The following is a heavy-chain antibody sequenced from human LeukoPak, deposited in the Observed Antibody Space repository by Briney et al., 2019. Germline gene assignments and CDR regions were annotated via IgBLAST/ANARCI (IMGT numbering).Heavy chain of an antibody. CDR2: INSDGSST. CDR1: GFTFSSYW. D-gene: IGHD6-13*01. CDR3: ARVYSSSWYDAFDI. Sequence: GGSLRLSCAASGFTFSSYWMHSVRQAPGKGLVWVSRINSDGSSTSYADSVKGRFTISRDNAKNTLYLQMNSLRAEDTAVYYCARVYSSSWYDAFDIWGQGTMVTVSS. J-gene: IGHJ3*02. V-gene: IGHV3-74*01.